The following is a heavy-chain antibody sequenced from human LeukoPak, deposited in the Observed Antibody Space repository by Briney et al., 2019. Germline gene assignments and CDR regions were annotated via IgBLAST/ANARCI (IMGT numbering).Heavy chain of an antibody. CDR2: ISSSSSYI. J-gene: IGHJ4*02. CDR1: GFTFSSYS. Sequence: PGGSLRLSCAASGFTFSSYSMNWVRQAPGKGLEWVSSISSSSSYIYYADSVKGRFTISRDNAKNSLYLQMNSLRAEDTAVYYCARVKLYGSSIAAHPFDYWGQGTLVTVSS. CDR3: ARVKLYGSSIAAHPFDY. V-gene: IGHV3-21*01. D-gene: IGHD6-6*01.